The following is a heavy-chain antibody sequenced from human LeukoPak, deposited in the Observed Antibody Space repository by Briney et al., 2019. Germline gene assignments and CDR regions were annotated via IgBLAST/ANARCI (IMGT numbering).Heavy chain of an antibody. V-gene: IGHV3-23*01. CDR1: GFTLSTNA. Sequence: GGSLRLSCLTSGFTLSTNAMSWVRQAPGKGLEWISGISGSGASTYYADSVKGRFTISRDNSKNTLYLQMNSLRAEDTAVYYCAIPLWDYWGQGTLVTVSS. CDR3: AIPLWDY. CDR2: ISGSGAST. J-gene: IGHJ4*02.